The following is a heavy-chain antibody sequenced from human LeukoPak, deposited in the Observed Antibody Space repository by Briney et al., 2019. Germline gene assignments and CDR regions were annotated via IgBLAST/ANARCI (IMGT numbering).Heavy chain of an antibody. V-gene: IGHV3-9*03. J-gene: IGHJ6*03. CDR1: GFTFDDYA. D-gene: IGHD6-19*01. Sequence: PGRSLRLSXAASGFTFDDYAMHWVRQAPGKGLEWVSGISWNSGSIGYADSVKGRFTISRDNAKNSLYLQMNSLRAEDMALYYCAKAAGTSYYYYYMDVWGKGTTVTVSS. CDR3: AKAAGTSYYYYYMDV. CDR2: ISWNSGSI.